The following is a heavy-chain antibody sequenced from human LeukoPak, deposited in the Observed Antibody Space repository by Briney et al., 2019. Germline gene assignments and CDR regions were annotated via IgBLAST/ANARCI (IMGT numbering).Heavy chain of an antibody. J-gene: IGHJ5*02. CDR3: AKEASYCTNGVCYSRIFDT. Sequence: SGGSLRLSCAASGFTFNTFHMSWVRQAPGKGLEWVSSITPSGESANYADSVKGRFTMSRDNSKNTLYLQMNSLRAEDTAVYYCAKEASYCTNGVCYSRIFDTWGQGTLVTVSS. CDR2: ITPSGESA. V-gene: IGHV3-23*01. D-gene: IGHD2-8*01. CDR1: GFTFNTFH.